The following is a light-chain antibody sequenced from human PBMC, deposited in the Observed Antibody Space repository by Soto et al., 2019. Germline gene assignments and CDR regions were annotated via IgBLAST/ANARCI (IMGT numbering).Light chain of an antibody. J-gene: IGKJ4*01. CDR3: QQYYTTLALT. V-gene: IGKV4-1*01. Sequence: DIILTHHSHSLAVSPGGNSTINSNPTQNIFYSSNNKSYLVWYQQKPGQPPKLLISWASTRESGVPDRFCASGSGTDFSLTISSLQAEDVAVYYCQQYYTTLALTFGGGTKVDIK. CDR2: WAS. CDR1: QNIFYSSNNKSY.